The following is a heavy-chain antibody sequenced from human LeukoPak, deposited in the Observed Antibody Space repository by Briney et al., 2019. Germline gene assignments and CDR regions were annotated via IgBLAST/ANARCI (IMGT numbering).Heavy chain of an antibody. V-gene: IGHV3-7*01. CDR1: GFTFSSYW. CDR3: ARDLRPRQKDYLYYYDSSGGFDY. J-gene: IGHJ4*02. D-gene: IGHD3-22*01. CDR2: IKQDGSEK. Sequence: GGSLRLSCAASGFTFSSYWMSWVRQAPGKGLEWVANIKQDGSEKYYVDSVKGRFTISRDNAKNSLYLQMNSLRAKDTAVYYCARDLRPRQKDYLYYYDSSGGFDYWGQGTLVTVSS.